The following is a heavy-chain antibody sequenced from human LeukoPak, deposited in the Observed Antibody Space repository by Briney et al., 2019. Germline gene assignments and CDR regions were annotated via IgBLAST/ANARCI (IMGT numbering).Heavy chain of an antibody. J-gene: IGHJ5*02. CDR2: INHSGST. D-gene: IGHD3-10*01. CDR3: ARRRPPYYGSGSYYLNWFDP. Sequence: SETLSLTCAVYGGSFSGYYWSWIRQPPGKGLEWIGEINHSGSTNYNPSLKSRVTISVDTSKNQFSLKLSSVTAADTAVYYCARRRPPYYGSGSYYLNWFDPWGQGTLVTVSS. V-gene: IGHV4-34*01. CDR1: GGSFSGYY.